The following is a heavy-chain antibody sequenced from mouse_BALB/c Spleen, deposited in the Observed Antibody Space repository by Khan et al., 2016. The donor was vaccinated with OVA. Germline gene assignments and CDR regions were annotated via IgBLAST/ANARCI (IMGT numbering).Heavy chain of an antibody. V-gene: IGHV1-4*01. D-gene: IGHD2-14*01. CDR2: INPSNGYT. J-gene: IGHJ3*01. CDR1: GYTFTSYT. Sequence: QVQLQQSGAELARPGASVKMSCKASGYTFTSYTIHWIKKRPGQGLEWIGYINPSNGYTNYNQKFKDKATLTTDKSSTTAYLQLSSLTSDDSAVYNGVRDGAYHRNDSWFAYWGQGTLVTVSA. CDR3: VRDGAYHRNDSWFAY.